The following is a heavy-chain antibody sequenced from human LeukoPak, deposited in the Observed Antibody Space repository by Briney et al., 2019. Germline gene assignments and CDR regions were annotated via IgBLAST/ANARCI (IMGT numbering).Heavy chain of an antibody. J-gene: IGHJ5*02. Sequence: SSETLSLTCTASGASVTTSYWSWLRQPPGKAPEWIGYIYYSGSPIYSPSLNSRVTISLDTSKNQFSLKLSSVTAADTAVYYCAREGYGSRSRDNWLDPWGQGTLVTVSS. CDR3: AREGYGSRSRDNWLDP. V-gene: IGHV4-59*02. CDR2: IYYSGSP. D-gene: IGHD3-10*01. CDR1: GASVTTSY.